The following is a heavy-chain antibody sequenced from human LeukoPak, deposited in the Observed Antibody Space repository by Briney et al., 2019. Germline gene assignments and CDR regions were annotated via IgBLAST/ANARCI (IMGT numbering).Heavy chain of an antibody. D-gene: IGHD5-18*01. CDR2: ISSSSSYI. Sequence: PGGSLRLSCAASGFTFSSYSMNWVRQAPGKGLEWVSSISSSSSYIYYADSVKGRFTISRDNAKNSLYLQMNSLRAEDTAVYYCARDPTAMGSYAEYFQHWGQGTLVTVSS. CDR1: GFTFSSYS. CDR3: ARDPTAMGSYAEYFQH. V-gene: IGHV3-21*01. J-gene: IGHJ1*01.